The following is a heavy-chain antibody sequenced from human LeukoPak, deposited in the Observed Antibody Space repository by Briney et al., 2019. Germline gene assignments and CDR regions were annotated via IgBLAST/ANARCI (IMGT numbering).Heavy chain of an antibody. Sequence: PGRSLRLSCAASGFTFDDYAMHWVRQAPGKGLEWVSGISWNSGSIGYADSAKGRFTISRDNAKNSLYLQMNSLRAEDTASYYCAKDIGAAADYWGQGTLVTVSS. D-gene: IGHD6-13*01. CDR1: GFTFDDYA. CDR2: ISWNSGSI. J-gene: IGHJ4*02. CDR3: AKDIGAAADY. V-gene: IGHV3-9*01.